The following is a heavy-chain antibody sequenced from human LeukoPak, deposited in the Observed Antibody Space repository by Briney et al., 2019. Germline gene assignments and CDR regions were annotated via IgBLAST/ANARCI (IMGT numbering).Heavy chain of an antibody. CDR2: ISGSGGST. Sequence: GGSLRLSCAASRFTFSSYGMSWVRQAPGKGLEWVSGISGSGGSTYYADSAKGRFTISRDNSKNTLYLQMNSLKTEDTAVYYCARDSGSYYFDYWGRGTLVTVSS. V-gene: IGHV3-23*01. D-gene: IGHD1-26*01. CDR3: ARDSGSYYFDY. CDR1: RFTFSSYG. J-gene: IGHJ4*02.